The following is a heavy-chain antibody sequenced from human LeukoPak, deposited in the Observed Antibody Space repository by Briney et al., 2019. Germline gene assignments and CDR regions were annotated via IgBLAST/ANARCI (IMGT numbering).Heavy chain of an antibody. V-gene: IGHV1-18*01. J-gene: IGHJ4*02. Sequence: GASVKVSCKASGYTFTSYDINWVRQATGQGLEWMGWISAYNGNTNYAQKLQGRVTMTTDTSTSTAYMELRSLRSDDTAVYYCARDHMYDFWSGYYGPRRAFDYWGQGTLVTVSS. CDR3: ARDHMYDFWSGYYGPRRAFDY. D-gene: IGHD3-3*01. CDR2: ISAYNGNT. CDR1: GYTFTSYD.